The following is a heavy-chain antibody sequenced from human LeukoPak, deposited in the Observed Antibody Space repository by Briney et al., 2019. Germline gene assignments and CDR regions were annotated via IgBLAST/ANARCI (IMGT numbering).Heavy chain of an antibody. D-gene: IGHD2-2*01. CDR3: ARAASSGYCSSTSCARHWFDP. V-gene: IGHV4-34*01. Sequence: SETLSLTCAVYGGSLSGYYWSWIRQPPGKGLEWIGEINHSGSTNYNPSLKSRVTISVDTSKNQFSLKLSSVTAADTAVYYCARAASSGYCSSTSCARHWFDPWGQGTLVTVSS. J-gene: IGHJ5*02. CDR2: INHSGST. CDR1: GGSLSGYY.